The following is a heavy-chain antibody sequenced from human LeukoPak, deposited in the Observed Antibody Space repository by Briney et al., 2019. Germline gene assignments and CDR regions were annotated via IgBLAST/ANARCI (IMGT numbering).Heavy chain of an antibody. CDR2: ISSSGSTI. D-gene: IGHD6-13*01. CDR1: GFTFSSYE. CDR3: ARDPQQLVLGPFDY. Sequence: GGSLRLSCAASGFTFSSYEMNWVRQAPGKGLEWVSYISSSGSTIYYADSVKGRFTIPRDNAKNSLYLQMNSLRAEDTAVYYCARDPQQLVLGPFDYWGQGTLVTVSS. V-gene: IGHV3-48*03. J-gene: IGHJ4*02.